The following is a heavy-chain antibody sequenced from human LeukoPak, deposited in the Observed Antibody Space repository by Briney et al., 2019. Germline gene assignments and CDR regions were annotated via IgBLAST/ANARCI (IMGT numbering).Heavy chain of an antibody. J-gene: IGHJ4*02. D-gene: IGHD2-8*02. Sequence: ASVKVSCKASGYTFTSYGISWVRQAPGQGLEWMGWISAYNGNTNYAQKLQGRVTMTTDTSTSTAYMELSSLRYEDTAVYYCASGNGYCSGGNCAGAYWGQGTLVTVSS. CDR2: ISAYNGNT. V-gene: IGHV1-18*01. CDR1: GYTFTSYG. CDR3: ASGNGYCSGGNCAGAY.